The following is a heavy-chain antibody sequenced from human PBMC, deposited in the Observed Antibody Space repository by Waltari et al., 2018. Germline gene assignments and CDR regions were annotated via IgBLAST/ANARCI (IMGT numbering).Heavy chain of an antibody. CDR1: GYTFTGYY. V-gene: IGHV1-2*02. CDR3: ARERGRSEWYGVDY. D-gene: IGHD3-10*01. Sequence: QVQVVQSGAEVKKPGASVRVSCQASGYTFTGYYLHWVRQVPGQGLEWKGWTNPNSGDKNYAKKFQDRVTMTSDTSIDTAYMELRRLRSDDTAVYYCARERGRSEWYGVDYWGQGTLVTVSS. J-gene: IGHJ4*02. CDR2: TNPNSGDK.